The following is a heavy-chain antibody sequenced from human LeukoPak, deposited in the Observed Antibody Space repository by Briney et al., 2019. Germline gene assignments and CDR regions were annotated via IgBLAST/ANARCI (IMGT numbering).Heavy chain of an antibody. CDR2: IYYSGST. CDR3: ASVRKRSGWYPLDAFDI. V-gene: IGHV4-39*07. CDR1: GGSISSSSYY. Sequence: SETLSLTCTGSGGSISSSSYYWGWIRQPPGKGLEWIGRIYYSGSTYYNPSLKSRVTISVDTSKNQFSLKLSSVTAAETAVYYCASVRKRSGWYPLDAFDIWGQGTMVAVSS. D-gene: IGHD6-19*01. J-gene: IGHJ3*02.